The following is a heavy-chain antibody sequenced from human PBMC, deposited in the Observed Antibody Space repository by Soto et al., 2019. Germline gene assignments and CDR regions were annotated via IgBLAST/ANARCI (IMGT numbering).Heavy chain of an antibody. CDR3: AKGLRGHYDYGAFDV. J-gene: IGHJ3*01. CDR1: GFTFTTYG. CDR2: ISHDGTTK. V-gene: IGHV3-30*18. D-gene: IGHD5-12*01. Sequence: LRLSCAASGFTFTTYGIRWVRQTPGKGLEWVAGISHDGTTKDYADSVKGRFTISRENTKNTLYLEMSSLRPEDTAVYYCAKGLRGHYDYGAFDVWGQGTVVTVSS.